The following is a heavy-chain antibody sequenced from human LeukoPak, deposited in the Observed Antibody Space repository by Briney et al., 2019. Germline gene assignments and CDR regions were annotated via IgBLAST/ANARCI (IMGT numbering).Heavy chain of an antibody. D-gene: IGHD1-1*01. CDR2: INHSGST. CDR1: GGSSSGYY. J-gene: IGHJ5*02. CDR3: ARRGTTGTTTNWFDP. V-gene: IGHV4-34*01. Sequence: SETLSLTCAVYGGSSSGYYWSWIRQPPGKGLEWIGEINHSGSTNYNPSLKSRVTISVDTSKNQFSLKLSSVTAADTAVYYCARRGTTGTTTNWFDPWGQGTLVTVSS.